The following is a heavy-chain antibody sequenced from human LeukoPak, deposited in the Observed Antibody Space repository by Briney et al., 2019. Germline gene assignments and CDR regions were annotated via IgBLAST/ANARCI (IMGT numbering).Heavy chain of an antibody. V-gene: IGHV4-59*12. Sequence: SETLSLTCTVSGGSISSYYWSWIRQPPGKGLEWIGYIYYSGSTNYNPSLKSRVTTSVDTSKNQFSLNLSSVTAADTAVYYCARRDSRWYYFDYWGQGTLVTVSS. CDR2: IYYSGST. CDR1: GGSISSYY. CDR3: ARRDSRWYYFDY. J-gene: IGHJ4*02. D-gene: IGHD6-13*01.